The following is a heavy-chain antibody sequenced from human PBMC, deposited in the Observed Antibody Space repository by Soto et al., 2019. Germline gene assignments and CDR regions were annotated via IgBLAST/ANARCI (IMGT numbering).Heavy chain of an antibody. D-gene: IGHD3-22*01. V-gene: IGHV1-69*02. J-gene: IGHJ3*02. CDR3: ARGPYYYDSSGYYLRPNDAFDI. Sequence: ASVKVSCKASGGTFGSYTISWVRQAPGQGLEWMGRIIPILGIANYAQKFQGRVTITADKSTSTAYMELSSLRSEDTAVYYCARGPYYYDSSGYYLRPNDAFDIWGQGTMVTVSS. CDR1: GGTFGSYT. CDR2: IIPILGIA.